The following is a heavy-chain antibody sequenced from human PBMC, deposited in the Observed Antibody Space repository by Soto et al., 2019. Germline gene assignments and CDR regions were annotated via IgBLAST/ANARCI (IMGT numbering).Heavy chain of an antibody. CDR3: ARGQPAAIVDAFDI. CDR2: ISSSGSTI. Sequence: PGGSLRLSCAASGFTFSDYYMSWIRQAPGKGLEWVSYISSSGSTIYYADSVKGRFTISRDNAKNSLYLQMNSLRAEDTSVYYCARGQPAAIVDAFDIWGQGTMVTVSS. J-gene: IGHJ3*02. CDR1: GFTFSDYY. V-gene: IGHV3-11*01. D-gene: IGHD2-2*01.